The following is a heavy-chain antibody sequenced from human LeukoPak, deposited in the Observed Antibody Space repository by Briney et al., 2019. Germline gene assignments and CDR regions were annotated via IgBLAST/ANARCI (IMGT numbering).Heavy chain of an antibody. Sequence: PGGSLRLSCAASGFTFNNYWMSWVRQAPGKGLEWVATIKQDGSEKYYVDSVKGRFTISRDNAKNSLYLQMNSLRAEDTAVYYCARMPPLPLYYYDSTVDAFDIWGQGTMVTVSS. CDR3: ARMPPLPLYYYDSTVDAFDI. J-gene: IGHJ3*02. D-gene: IGHD3-22*01. CDR2: IKQDGSEK. V-gene: IGHV3-7*01. CDR1: GFTFNNYW.